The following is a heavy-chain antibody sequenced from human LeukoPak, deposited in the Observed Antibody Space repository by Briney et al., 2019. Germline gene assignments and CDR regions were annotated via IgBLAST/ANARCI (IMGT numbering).Heavy chain of an antibody. Sequence: SETLSLTCAVYGGSFSGYYWSWIRQPPGKGLEWIGEINHSGSTNYNPSLKSRVTISVDKSKNQFSLKLSSVTAADTAVYYCAVGGVYLRGGAEAFDIWGQGTMVTVSS. J-gene: IGHJ3*02. D-gene: IGHD3-10*01. V-gene: IGHV4-34*01. CDR3: AVGGVYLRGGAEAFDI. CDR1: GGSFSGYY. CDR2: INHSGST.